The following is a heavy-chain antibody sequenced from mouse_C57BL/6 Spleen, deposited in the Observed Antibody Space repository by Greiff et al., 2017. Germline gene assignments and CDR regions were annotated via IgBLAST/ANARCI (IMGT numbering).Heavy chain of an antibody. D-gene: IGHD2-4*01. CDR3: IFYDYGPHGV. CDR2: IDPENGDT. V-gene: IGHV14-4*01. J-gene: IGHJ1*03. CDR1: GFNIKDDY. Sequence: VHVKQSGAELVRPGASVKLSCTASGFNIKDDYMHWVKQRPEHGLVWIGWIDPENGDTEYASKFQGKATITADTSSNTAYLQLSSLTSEDTAVYYCIFYDYGPHGVWGTGTTVTVSS.